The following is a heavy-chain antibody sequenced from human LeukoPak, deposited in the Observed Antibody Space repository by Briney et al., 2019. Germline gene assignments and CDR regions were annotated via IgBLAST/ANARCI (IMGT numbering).Heavy chain of an antibody. Sequence: PSETLSLNCTVSGGSISSYYWSWIRQPPGKGLEWIGCIYYSGSTNYNPSLKSRVTISVDTSKNQFSLKLSSVTAADTAVYYCARDSPYYDSSGYYSGYYYYMDVWGKGTTVTVSS. V-gene: IGHV4-59*01. D-gene: IGHD3-22*01. CDR3: ARDSPYYDSSGYYSGYYYYMDV. CDR2: IYYSGST. J-gene: IGHJ6*03. CDR1: GGSISSYY.